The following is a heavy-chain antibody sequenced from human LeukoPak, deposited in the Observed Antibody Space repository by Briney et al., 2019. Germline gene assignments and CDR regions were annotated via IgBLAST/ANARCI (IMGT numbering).Heavy chain of an antibody. CDR2: ISGHNGNT. CDR1: GYTFIHYG. J-gene: IGHJ3*02. D-gene: IGHD2-2*01. V-gene: IGHV1-18*01. Sequence: APVKVSCKPSGYTFIHYGIGWVRQAPGQGLQWMGWISGHNGNTINAQNLQSKVTMSTDTSTSTAYMELRSLRSDDTAVYYYGRRGYCSSTRCTSPHDDAFDTWGQGALVTVSS. CDR3: GRRGYCSSTRCTSPHDDAFDT.